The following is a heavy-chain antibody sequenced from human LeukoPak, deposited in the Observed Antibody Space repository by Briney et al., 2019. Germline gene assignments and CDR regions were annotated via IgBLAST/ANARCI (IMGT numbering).Heavy chain of an antibody. Sequence: ASVKVSCKASGYTFTSYYMHWVPQAPGQGLEWMGGIIPIFGTANYAQNFQGRVTVTADKSTSTAYMELSSLRSEDTAVYYCARDQEWFGELSDYYYGMDVWGKGTTVTVSS. CDR1: GYTFTSYY. J-gene: IGHJ6*04. CDR3: ARDQEWFGELSDYYYGMDV. CDR2: IIPIFGTA. V-gene: IGHV1-69*06. D-gene: IGHD3-10*01.